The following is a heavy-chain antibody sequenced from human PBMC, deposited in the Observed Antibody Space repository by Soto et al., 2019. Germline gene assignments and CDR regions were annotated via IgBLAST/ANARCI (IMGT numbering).Heavy chain of an antibody. D-gene: IGHD3-22*01. V-gene: IGHV1-69*01. CDR3: ARGWGYDSTDYYYAY. CDR1: GGSFNRHT. J-gene: IGHJ4*02. Sequence: QVQLVQSGAEVRKPGSSVRVSYKASGGSFNRHTISWVRQAPGQGLEWMGGIIPIFGTANHAQKFQCRVTIIADESTSTGYMELSSLRSDYTAIYYCARGWGYDSTDYYYAYWGQGTLVIVSS. CDR2: IIPIFGTA.